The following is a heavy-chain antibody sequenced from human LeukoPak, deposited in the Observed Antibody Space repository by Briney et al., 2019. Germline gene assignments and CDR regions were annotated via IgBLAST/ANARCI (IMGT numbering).Heavy chain of an antibody. CDR1: GGSFSGYY. CDR3: ARGVNIVVVVAAAIDP. V-gene: IGHV3-23*01. Sequence: PSETLSLTCAAYGGSFSGYYWSWVRQAPGKGLEWVPAISGSGGSTYYADSVKGRFTISRDNSKNTLYLQMNSLRAEDTAVYYCARGVNIVVVVAAAIDPWGQGTLVTVSS. J-gene: IGHJ5*02. CDR2: ISGSGGST. D-gene: IGHD2-15*01.